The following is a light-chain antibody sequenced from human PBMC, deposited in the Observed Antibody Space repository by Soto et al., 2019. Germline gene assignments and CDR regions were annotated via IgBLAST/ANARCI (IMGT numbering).Light chain of an antibody. CDR1: QGISSY. V-gene: IGKV1-9*01. CDR2: ATS. J-gene: IGKJ1*01. Sequence: IQLTQSPSSLSASVGDRVTITCRASQGISSYLAWYQQKPGKAPKLLIYATSTLQSGVPSRFSGSGSGTDFTLTISSLQPEDFAVYYCHQRQSWPRTFGQGTKV. CDR3: HQRQSWPRT.